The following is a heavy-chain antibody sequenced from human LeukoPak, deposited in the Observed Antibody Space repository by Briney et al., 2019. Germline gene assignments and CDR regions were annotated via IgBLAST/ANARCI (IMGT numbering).Heavy chain of an antibody. CDR1: GGSIGSGGYS. CDR3: ATSTTVVTPFDY. D-gene: IGHD4-17*01. J-gene: IGHJ4*02. Sequence: SETLSLTCAVSGGSIGSGGYSWSWIRQPPGKGLEWIGYIYHSGSTYYNPSLKSRVTISVDRSKNQFSLKLSSVTAADTAVYYCATSTTVVTPFDYWGQGTLVTVSS. CDR2: IYHSGST. V-gene: IGHV4-30-2*01.